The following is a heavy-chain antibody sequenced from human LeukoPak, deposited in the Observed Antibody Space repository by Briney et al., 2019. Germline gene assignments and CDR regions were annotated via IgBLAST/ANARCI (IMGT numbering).Heavy chain of an antibody. CDR2: IYTSGST. V-gene: IGHV4-4*07. CDR3: ARDRTYSFGSGSYRDYYYMDV. Sequence: PSETLSLTCTVSGGSISSYYWSWIRQPAGKGLEWIGRIYTSGSTNYNPSLKSRVTMSIDTSKNQFSLKLSSVTAADTAVHFCARDRTYSFGSGSYRDYYYMDVWGKGTTVTISS. J-gene: IGHJ6*03. CDR1: GGSISSYY. D-gene: IGHD3-10*01.